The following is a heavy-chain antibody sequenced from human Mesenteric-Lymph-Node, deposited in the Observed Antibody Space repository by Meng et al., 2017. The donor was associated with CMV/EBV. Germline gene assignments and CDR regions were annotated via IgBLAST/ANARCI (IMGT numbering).Heavy chain of an antibody. D-gene: IGHD1-1*01. CDR1: GGSINPYY. Sequence: SETLSLTCSVSGGSINPYYWSWIRQPPGKGLEWIGSVYYSGSTDYIPSLRSRVTISVDTSKNQFSLKLSSVTAADTAVYYCVRGLLDDAWYGHSYYYFHGMDVWGQGTTVTVSS. CDR2: VYYSGST. CDR3: VRGLLDDAWYGHSYYYFHGMDV. J-gene: IGHJ6*02. V-gene: IGHV4-59*01.